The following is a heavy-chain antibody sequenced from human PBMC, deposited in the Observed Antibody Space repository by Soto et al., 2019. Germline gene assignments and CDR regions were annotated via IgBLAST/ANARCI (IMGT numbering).Heavy chain of an antibody. V-gene: IGHV3-23*01. CDR1: GFTFSSYA. J-gene: IGHJ6*02. CDR3: AKGEREYCSSTSCYGMDV. CDR2: ISGSGGST. D-gene: IGHD2-2*01. Sequence: PGGSLRLSCAASGFTFSSYAMSWVRQAPGKGLEWVSGISGSGGSTYYADSVKGRFTISRDNSKNTLYLQVNSLRAENTAVYYCAKGEREYCSSTSCYGMDVWGQGTTVTVSS.